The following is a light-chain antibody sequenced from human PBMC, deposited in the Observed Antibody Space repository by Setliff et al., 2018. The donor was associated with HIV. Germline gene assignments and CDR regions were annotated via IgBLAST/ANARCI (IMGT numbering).Light chain of an antibody. CDR2: EVS. Sequence: QSALTQPASVSGSPGQSVTISCTGTSSDVGFYNYVSWYQQHPGKAPKLMIYEVSNRPSGFSDRFSGSKSGNTASLTISGLQAEDEADYYCSSYTSSSTYVFGTGTKVTVL. CDR1: SSDVGFYNY. J-gene: IGLJ1*01. CDR3: SSYTSSSTYV. V-gene: IGLV2-14*01.